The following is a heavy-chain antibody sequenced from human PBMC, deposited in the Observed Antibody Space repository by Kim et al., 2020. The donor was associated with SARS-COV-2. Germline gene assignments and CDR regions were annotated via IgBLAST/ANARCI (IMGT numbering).Heavy chain of an antibody. D-gene: IGHD2-21*02. V-gene: IGHV3-30*07. J-gene: IGHJ4*02. Sequence: GKGRFTLSRDNSKNTLYLKMNRLTAEDTAVYYCASPREAYCGGDCYFDYWGQGTLVTVSS. CDR3: ASPREAYCGGDCYFDY.